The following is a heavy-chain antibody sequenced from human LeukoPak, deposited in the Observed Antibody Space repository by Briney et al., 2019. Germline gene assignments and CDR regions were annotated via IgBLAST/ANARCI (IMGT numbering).Heavy chain of an antibody. Sequence: PSETLSLTCTVSGGSVSSGSYYWSWIRQPPGKGLEWIGYIYYSGSTNYNPSLKSRVTISVDTSKNQFSLKLSSVTAADTAVYFCARDKELVPGDGYYYYYGMDVWGQGTTVTVSS. J-gene: IGHJ6*02. CDR3: ARDKELVPGDGYYYYYGMDV. D-gene: IGHD2-2*01. CDR1: GGSVSSGSYY. V-gene: IGHV4-61*01. CDR2: IYYSGST.